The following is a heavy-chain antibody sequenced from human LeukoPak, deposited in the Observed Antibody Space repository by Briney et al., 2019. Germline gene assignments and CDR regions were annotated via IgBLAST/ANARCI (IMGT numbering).Heavy chain of an antibody. J-gene: IGHJ4*02. D-gene: IGHD1-26*01. CDR3: ARNIGSGFDY. CDR1: GYTFTSYY. V-gene: IGHV1-46*01. CDR2: INPSGGAT. Sequence: GASVKVSCKASGYTFTSYYIHWVRQAPGQGLEWMGFINPSGGATSYAQNFQGRVTMTRDVSTSTVYMELSSLRSDDTAVYYCARNIGSGFDYWGQGTLVTVSS.